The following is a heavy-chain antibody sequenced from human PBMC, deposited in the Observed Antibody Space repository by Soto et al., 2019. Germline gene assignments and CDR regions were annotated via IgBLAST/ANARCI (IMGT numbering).Heavy chain of an antibody. Sequence: ASVKVSCKASGYTFTSYGISWVRQAPGQGLEWMGWISAYNGNTNYAQKLQGRATMTTDTSTSTAYMELRSLRSDDTAVYYCARDGPPYCGGDCYSDYWGQGTLVTVSS. J-gene: IGHJ4*02. V-gene: IGHV1-18*04. D-gene: IGHD2-21*02. CDR3: ARDGPPYCGGDCYSDY. CDR2: ISAYNGNT. CDR1: GYTFTSYG.